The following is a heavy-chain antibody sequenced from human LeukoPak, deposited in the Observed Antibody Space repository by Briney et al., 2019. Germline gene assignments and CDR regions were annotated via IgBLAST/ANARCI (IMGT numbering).Heavy chain of an antibody. CDR1: GGSISSSSYY. D-gene: IGHD3-22*01. J-gene: IGHJ3*02. CDR3: ARDGYYYDSSGYYYSAFDI. V-gene: IGHV4-39*07. CDR2: IYYSGST. Sequence: SETLSLTCTVSGGSISSSSYYWGWIRQPPGKGLEWIGSIYYSGSTYYNPSLKSRVTISVDTSKNQFSLKLSSVTAADTAVYYCARDGYYYDSSGYYYSAFDIWGQGTMVTVSS.